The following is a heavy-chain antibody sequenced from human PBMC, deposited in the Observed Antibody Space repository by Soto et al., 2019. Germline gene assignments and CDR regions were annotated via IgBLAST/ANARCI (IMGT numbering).Heavy chain of an antibody. J-gene: IGHJ6*02. V-gene: IGHV3-33*01. CDR2: IWYDGSNK. CDR3: ARGTYCSSTSCFPTPYYYYGMDV. CDR1: GFTFSSYG. Sequence: QVQLVESGGGVVQPGRSLRLSCAASGFTFSSYGMHWVRQAPGKGLEWVAVIWYDGSNKYYADSVKGRFTISRDNSKNTLYLQMNSLRAEDTAVYYCARGTYCSSTSCFPTPYYYYGMDVWGQGTTVTVSS. D-gene: IGHD2-2*01.